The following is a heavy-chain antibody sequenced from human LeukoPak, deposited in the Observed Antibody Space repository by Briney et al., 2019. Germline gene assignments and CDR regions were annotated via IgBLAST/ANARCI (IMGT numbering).Heavy chain of an antibody. Sequence: PSETLSLTCTVSGGSISSSSYYWGWIRQPPGKGLEWIGSIYYSGSIYYNPSLKSRVTISVDTSKNQFSLKLSSVTAADTAVYYCESGYSSGWYAVYWGQGTLVTVSS. CDR3: ESGYSSGWYAVY. D-gene: IGHD6-19*01. V-gene: IGHV4-39*01. CDR1: GGSISSSSYY. CDR2: IYYSGSI. J-gene: IGHJ4*02.